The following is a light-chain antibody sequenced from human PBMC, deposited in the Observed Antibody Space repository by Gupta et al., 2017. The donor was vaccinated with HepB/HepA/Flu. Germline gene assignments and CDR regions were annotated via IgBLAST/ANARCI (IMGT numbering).Light chain of an antibody. CDR3: QQCNNWPLT. Sequence: ELVMTQSPPTFSVAPGERATPSCRASQSVAINLAWYQQKPGPAPRLLIYGASTRATGIPGRFSGSGSGTEFTLTISSLQSEDFAVYYWQQCNNWPLTFGGGTKVEIK. CDR1: QSVAIN. J-gene: IGKJ4*01. CDR2: GAS. V-gene: IGKV3-15*01.